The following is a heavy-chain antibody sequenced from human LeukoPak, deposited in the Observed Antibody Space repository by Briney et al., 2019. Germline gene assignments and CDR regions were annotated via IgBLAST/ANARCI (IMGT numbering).Heavy chain of an antibody. Sequence: GGSLRLSCAASGFTFSSYSINWVRQAPGKGLEWVSGINWNGGSTGYADSVKGRFTISRDNAKNSLYLQMNSLRAEDTALYYCARGGITIFGVVSYMDVWGKGTTVTVSS. V-gene: IGHV3-20*04. CDR2: INWNGGST. J-gene: IGHJ6*03. CDR3: ARGGITIFGVVSYMDV. D-gene: IGHD3-3*01. CDR1: GFTFSSYS.